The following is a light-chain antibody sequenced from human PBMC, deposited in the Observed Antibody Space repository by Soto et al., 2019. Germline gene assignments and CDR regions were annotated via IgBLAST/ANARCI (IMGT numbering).Light chain of an antibody. J-gene: IGKJ3*01. CDR2: AAS. CDR1: QAITNF. Sequence: DIQMTQSPSSLSASVGDRVTITCRASQAITNFVAWYQQKPGQVPKLLIYAASTLHSGVPSRFGGSGSGTDFTLTISSLQPEDVATYYCQKHNRVPFTFGPGTKVDIK. V-gene: IGKV1-27*01. CDR3: QKHNRVPFT.